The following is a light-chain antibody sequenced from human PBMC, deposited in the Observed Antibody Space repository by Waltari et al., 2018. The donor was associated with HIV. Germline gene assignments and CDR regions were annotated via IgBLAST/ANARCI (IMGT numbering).Light chain of an antibody. CDR1: PGSVSISYF. CDR2: STN. Sequence: QTVVTQEPSFSVSPGGTVTLPCGLSPGSVSISYFPSRYQQTPGQAPRTLIYSTNTRSSGVPDRFSGSILGNKAALTITGAQADDESDYYCVLYMGSGIWVFGGGTKLTVL. CDR3: VLYMGSGIWV. V-gene: IGLV8-61*01. J-gene: IGLJ3*02.